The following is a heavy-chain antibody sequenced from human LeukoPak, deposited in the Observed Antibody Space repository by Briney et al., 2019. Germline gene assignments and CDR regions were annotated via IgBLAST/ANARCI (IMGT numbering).Heavy chain of an antibody. V-gene: IGHV3-9*01. J-gene: IGHJ4*02. CDR1: GFTFDDYA. Sequence: GGSLRLSCAASGFTFDDYAMHWVRQAPGKGLEWVSGISWNSGSMGYADSVKGRFTISRDNAKNSLYLQMNSLRAEDTALYYCAKDTLKVVTAILDYWGQGTLVTVSS. CDR3: AKDTLKVVTAILDY. D-gene: IGHD2-21*02. CDR2: ISWNSGSM.